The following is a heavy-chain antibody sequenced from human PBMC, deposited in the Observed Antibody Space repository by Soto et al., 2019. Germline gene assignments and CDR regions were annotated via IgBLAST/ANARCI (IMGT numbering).Heavy chain of an antibody. J-gene: IGHJ3*02. V-gene: IGHV4-59*08. CDR2: IYYSGST. Sequence: SETLALTCTLSDSWINIFYLTWIRKPPGKGLEWMGYIYYSGSTYYNPSLKSRVTISVDTSKNQFSLKLSSVTAADTAVYYCGSPQKQRFAFDIWGQGTMVTVSS. CDR1: DSWINIFY. CDR3: GSPQKQRFAFDI.